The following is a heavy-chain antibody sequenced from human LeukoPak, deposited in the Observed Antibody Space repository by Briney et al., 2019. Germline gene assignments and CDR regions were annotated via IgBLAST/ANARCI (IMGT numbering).Heavy chain of an antibody. Sequence: SETLSLTCAVYGGSFSGYYWSWIRQPPGKGLEWIGEINHSGSTNYNPSLKSRVTISVDTSKNQFSLKLSSVTAADTAVYYCARRIRRGMTKFDYWGQGTLVTVSS. CDR3: ARRIRRGMTKFDY. J-gene: IGHJ4*02. D-gene: IGHD4-11*01. CDR1: GGSFSGYY. V-gene: IGHV4-34*01. CDR2: INHSGST.